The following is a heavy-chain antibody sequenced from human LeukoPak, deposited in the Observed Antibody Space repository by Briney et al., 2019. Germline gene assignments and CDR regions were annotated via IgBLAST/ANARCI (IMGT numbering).Heavy chain of an antibody. Sequence: GGSLRLSCAASGFTFSSYSMNWVRQAPGKGLEWVSSISSSSSYIYYADSVKGRFTISRDNAKNSLYLQMNSLRAEDTAVYYCATITMVRGVQENWFDPWGQGTLVTVSS. CDR1: GFTFSSYS. D-gene: IGHD3-10*01. CDR3: ATITMVRGVQENWFDP. J-gene: IGHJ5*02. V-gene: IGHV3-21*01. CDR2: ISSSSSYI.